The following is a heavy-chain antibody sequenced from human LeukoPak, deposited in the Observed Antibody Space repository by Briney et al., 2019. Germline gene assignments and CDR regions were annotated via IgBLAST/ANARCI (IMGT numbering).Heavy chain of an antibody. Sequence: GGSLRLSCAASGFTFSSYSMNWVRQAPGKGLEWVSYISSSSSTIYYADSVKGRFTISRDNAKNSLYLQMNSLRAGDTAVYYCARGSPWVRGVISPLDCWGQGTLVTVSS. CDR3: ARGSPWVRGVISPLDC. D-gene: IGHD3-10*01. CDR2: ISSSSSTI. J-gene: IGHJ4*02. CDR1: GFTFSSYS. V-gene: IGHV3-48*04.